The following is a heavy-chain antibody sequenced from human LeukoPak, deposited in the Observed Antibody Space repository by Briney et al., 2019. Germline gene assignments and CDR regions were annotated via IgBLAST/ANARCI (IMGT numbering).Heavy chain of an antibody. CDR2: ISSSSSYI. D-gene: IGHD3-16*02. V-gene: IGHV3-21*01. Sequence: GGSLRLSCAASGFTFSSYSMNWVRQAPGKGLEWVSSISSSSSYIYYADSVKGRFTISRDNAKNSLYLQMNSLRAEDTAVYYCASPKGMITFGGVIAPYYYYGMDVWGQGTTVTVSS. J-gene: IGHJ6*02. CDR1: GFTFSSYS. CDR3: ASPKGMITFGGVIAPYYYYGMDV.